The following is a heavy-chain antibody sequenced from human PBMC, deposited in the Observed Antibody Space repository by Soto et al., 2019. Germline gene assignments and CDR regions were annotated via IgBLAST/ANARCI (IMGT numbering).Heavy chain of an antibody. CDR3: ARTDYYYDVSGYAPDAFDI. CDR1: GGSISSYY. J-gene: IGHJ3*02. D-gene: IGHD3-22*01. CDR2: IYYSGST. V-gene: IGHV4-59*01. Sequence: SETLSLTCTVSGGSISSYYRSWIRQPPGKGLEWIGYIYYSGSTNYNPSLKSRVTISVDTSKNQFSLRLSSVTAADTAVYYCARTDYYYDVSGYAPDAFDIWGQGTMVTVSS.